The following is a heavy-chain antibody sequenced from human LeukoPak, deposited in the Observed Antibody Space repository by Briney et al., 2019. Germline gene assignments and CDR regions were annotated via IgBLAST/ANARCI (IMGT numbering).Heavy chain of an antibody. Sequence: PSETPSLTCAVYGGSFSGYYWSWIRQPPGKGLEWIGSIYYSGSTYYNASLKSRVTISLDTSRNQVSLKLNSVTATDTAVYYCAKSGGYGLIDYWGQGTLVSVSS. CDR1: GGSFSGYY. V-gene: IGHV4-34*01. J-gene: IGHJ4*01. CDR3: AKSGGYGLIDY. CDR2: IYYSGST. D-gene: IGHD1-26*01.